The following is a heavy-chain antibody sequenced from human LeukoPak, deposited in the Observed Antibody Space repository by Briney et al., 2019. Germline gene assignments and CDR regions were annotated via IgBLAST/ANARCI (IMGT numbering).Heavy chain of an antibody. CDR3: ARDKLEWLMGTFDY. V-gene: IGHV3-30*03. CDR2: ISYDGSNK. CDR1: EFTFSSYS. D-gene: IGHD3-3*01. Sequence: GGSLRLSCAASEFTFSSYSMNWVRQAPGKGLEWVAVISYDGSNKYYADSVKGRFTISRDNSKNTLYLQMNSLRAEDTAVYYCARDKLEWLMGTFDYWGQGTLVTVSS. J-gene: IGHJ4*02.